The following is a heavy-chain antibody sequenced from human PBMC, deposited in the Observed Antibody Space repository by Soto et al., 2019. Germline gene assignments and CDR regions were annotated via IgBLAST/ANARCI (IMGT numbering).Heavy chain of an antibody. CDR1: GGSISSGGYY. J-gene: IGHJ4*01. CDR3: ARGYCSGGSFYTLDY. V-gene: IGHV4-31*02. D-gene: IGHD2-15*01. Sequence: SETLSLTCTVSGGSISSGGYYWSWIRQHPGKGLEWIGYIYYNGSTYYNPSLKSRVTISVDTSKNQFSLKLSSVTAADTAVYYCARGYCSGGSFYTLDYWGHGTLVTASS. CDR2: IYYNGST.